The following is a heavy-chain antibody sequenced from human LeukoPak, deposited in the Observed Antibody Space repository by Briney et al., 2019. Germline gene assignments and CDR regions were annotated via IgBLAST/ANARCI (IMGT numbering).Heavy chain of an antibody. V-gene: IGHV1-2*02. D-gene: IGHD3-22*01. CDR1: GYTFTAYY. J-gene: IGHJ4*02. Sequence: GASVKVSCKASGYTFTAYYMHWVRQAPGQGLEWMGWINPNSGDTKIAQKFQGRVTMTRDTSINTAYMELSSLRSDDTAVYYCARGPNYYDSSGFHYRDWGQGTLVTVSS. CDR3: ARGPNYYDSSGFHYRD. CDR2: INPNSGDT.